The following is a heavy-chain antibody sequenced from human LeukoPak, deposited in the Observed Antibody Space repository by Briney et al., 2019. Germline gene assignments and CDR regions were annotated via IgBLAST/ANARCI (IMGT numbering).Heavy chain of an antibody. J-gene: IGHJ6*03. CDR2: IYYRGST. CDR3: ARTGDISGWYYYYMDV. CDR1: GGSISSYY. Sequence: SETLSLTCAVSGGSISSYYWTWIRQPPGKGLEWIGYIYYRGSTKYNPSLKSRVSISVDTPKNQFSLKLSSVTAADTAVYYCARTGDISGWYYYYMDVWGKGTTVTVSS. V-gene: IGHV4-59*01. D-gene: IGHD3-22*01.